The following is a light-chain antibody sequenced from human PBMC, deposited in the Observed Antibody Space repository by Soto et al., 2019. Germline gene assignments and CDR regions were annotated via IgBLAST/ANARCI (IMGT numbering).Light chain of an antibody. CDR3: QQYKSFWT. CDR1: QGISSY. V-gene: IGKV1-9*01. CDR2: AAS. J-gene: IGKJ1*01. Sequence: DIQLTQSPSFLSASVGDRVTITCRASQGISSYLAWYQQKPGKAPKLLIYAASTLQSGVPSRFSGSGSGTEFTLTISSLQSEDFATYYCQQYKSFWTFGQGTKVDI.